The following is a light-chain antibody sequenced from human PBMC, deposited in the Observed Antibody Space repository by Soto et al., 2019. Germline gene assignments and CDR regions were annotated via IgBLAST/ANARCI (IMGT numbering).Light chain of an antibody. CDR2: GAS. Sequence: IVMTQQPPALPAFPGERTTPPSSTSRRIATCSLAWYQQKPGQAPRLLICGASNRATGIPARFSGSGSGTDFTLTISSLEPEDFAVYYCQQCSNSPPITFGQGTRLEIK. V-gene: IGKV3-11*01. J-gene: IGKJ5*01. CDR1: RRIATCS. CDR3: QQCSNSPPIT.